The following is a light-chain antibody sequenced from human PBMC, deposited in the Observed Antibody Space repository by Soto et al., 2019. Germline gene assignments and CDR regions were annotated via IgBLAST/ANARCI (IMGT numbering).Light chain of an antibody. V-gene: IGKV1-17*01. CDR3: LQHNSCPRT. J-gene: IGKJ1*01. Sequence: DIHMTQSPSSLSASVGDIVTIVCRASQGIRNDLSWYQQQPGKAPKRLIYAASSLQSGVPSRLSVSGSGTEFTLTIGSLQPEDFATYYCLQHNSCPRTFGQGTKVDI. CDR1: QGIRND. CDR2: AAS.